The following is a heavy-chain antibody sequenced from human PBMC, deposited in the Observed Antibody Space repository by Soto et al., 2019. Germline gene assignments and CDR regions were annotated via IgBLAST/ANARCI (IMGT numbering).Heavy chain of an antibody. Sequence: ASVKVSCKASGYTFTSYDINWVRQATGQGLEWMGWMNPYNGNTDYAQKLQGRVTMTRDTSVSTAYMELRSLRSDDTAVYYCARGAVSELEPPNATDVWGKGPTVTLSS. J-gene: IGHJ6*04. V-gene: IGHV1-8*01. D-gene: IGHD1-1*01. CDR2: MNPYNGNT. CDR3: ARGAVSELEPPNATDV. CDR1: GYTFTSYD.